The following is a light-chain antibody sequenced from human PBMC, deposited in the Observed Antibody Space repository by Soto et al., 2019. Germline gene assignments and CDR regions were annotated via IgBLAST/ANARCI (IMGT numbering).Light chain of an antibody. V-gene: IGKV1-39*01. CDR2: AAS. J-gene: IGKJ2*01. CDR1: QSISSH. CDR3: QQGYRTVLYT. Sequence: DIQMTQSPSSLSASVGDRVTITCRASQSISSHLNWYQQKPGKAPKLLIYAASGLQSGVPSRFSSSGSGTDFSLTISSLQPEDFATYYCQQGYRTVLYTFGQGTKLEIK.